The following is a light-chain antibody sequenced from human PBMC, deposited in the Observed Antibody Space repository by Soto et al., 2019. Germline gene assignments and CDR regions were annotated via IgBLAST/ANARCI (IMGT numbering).Light chain of an antibody. V-gene: IGKV3-20*01. Sequence: EIVMPQSPATLSVSPGERATLSCRASQSVSSSYLAWYQQKPGQAPRLLIYGASSRATDIPDRFSGSGSGTDFTLTISTLEPEDFALYYCQQYGSSRTFGQGTKVDIK. CDR2: GAS. CDR3: QQYGSSRT. CDR1: QSVSSSY. J-gene: IGKJ1*01.